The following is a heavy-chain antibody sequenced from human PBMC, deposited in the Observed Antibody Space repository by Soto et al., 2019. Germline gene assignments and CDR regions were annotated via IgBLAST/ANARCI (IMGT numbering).Heavy chain of an antibody. V-gene: IGHV1-69*13. CDR2: IIPIFGTA. D-gene: IGHD3-22*01. CDR3: AREYYYDSSGFL. J-gene: IGHJ4*02. CDR1: GGTFSSYA. Sequence: ASVKVSCKASGGTFSSYAISWVRQAPGQGLEWMGGIIPIFGTANYAQKFQGRVTITADESTSTAYMELSSLRSEDTAVYYCAREYYYDSSGFLWGPATLLTVFS.